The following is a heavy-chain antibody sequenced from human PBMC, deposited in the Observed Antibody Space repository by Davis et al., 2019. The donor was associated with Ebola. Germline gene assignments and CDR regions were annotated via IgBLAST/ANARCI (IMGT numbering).Heavy chain of an antibody. D-gene: IGHD6-6*01. J-gene: IGHJ6*03. CDR2: IYYSGST. CDR1: GGSISSYY. CDR3: ARDRDSTSPPYYYYYMDV. Sequence: MPGGSLRLSCTVSGGSISSYYWSWIRQPPGKGLEWIGYIYYSGSTHYNPSLKSRVTISVDTSKNQFPLKLSSVTAADTAVYYCARDRDSTSPPYYYYYMDVWGKGTTVTVSS. V-gene: IGHV4-59*01.